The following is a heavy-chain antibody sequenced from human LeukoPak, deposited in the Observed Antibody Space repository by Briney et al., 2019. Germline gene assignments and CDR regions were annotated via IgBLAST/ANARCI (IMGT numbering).Heavy chain of an antibody. CDR2: ISGSGGST. D-gene: IGHD5-18*01. Sequence: AGGSLRLSCAASGFTFSSYGMSWVRQAPGKGLEWVSAISGSGGSTYYADSVKGRFTISRDSSKNTLYLQMNSLRAEDTAVYYCAKEGYSYGQTYYYYYYYMDVWGKGTTVTISS. J-gene: IGHJ6*03. V-gene: IGHV3-23*01. CDR1: GFTFSSYG. CDR3: AKEGYSYGQTYYYYYYYMDV.